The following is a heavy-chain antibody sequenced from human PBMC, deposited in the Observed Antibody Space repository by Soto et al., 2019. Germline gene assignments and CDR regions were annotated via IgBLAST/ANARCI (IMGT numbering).Heavy chain of an antibody. CDR3: AKDSTYSSSWCLFDY. CDR1: GFTFSSYA. J-gene: IGHJ4*02. V-gene: IGHV3-23*01. D-gene: IGHD6-13*01. Sequence: EVQLLESGGGLVQPGGSLRLSCAASGFTFSSYAMSWVRQAPGKGLAWVSGISGSGGSTYHADSVKGRFTVSRDNSKNTLYLQMNSLRAEDTAVYYCAKDSTYSSSWCLFDYWGQGTLVTVSS. CDR2: ISGSGGST.